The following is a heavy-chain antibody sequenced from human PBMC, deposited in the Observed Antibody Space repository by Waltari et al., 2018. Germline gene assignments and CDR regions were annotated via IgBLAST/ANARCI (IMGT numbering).Heavy chain of an antibody. D-gene: IGHD6-19*01. V-gene: IGHV4-39*01. CDR3: ATKRESSASGFDY. CDR2: IYYSGIT. Sequence: QLQLQESGPGLVKPSETLSFTCTVSGGSISSSSYYWGWIRQPPGTGLEWIGSIYYSGITYYNPALKRRVTIAVDTSKNQFSLKLSSVTAADTAVYYCATKRESSASGFDYWGQGTLVTVSS. CDR1: GGSISSSSYY. J-gene: IGHJ4*02.